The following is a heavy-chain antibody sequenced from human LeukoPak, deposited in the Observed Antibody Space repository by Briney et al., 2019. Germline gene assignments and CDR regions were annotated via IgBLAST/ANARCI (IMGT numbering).Heavy chain of an antibody. Sequence: GGSLRLSCPVSGFTFSSYGITWVRQAPGKGLEWVSGISGSGENTYYADSVKGRFTISRDNSKNTLYLQMNSLRAEDTALYYCAKDLTSWNYWGQGTLVTVSS. CDR3: AKDLTSWNY. CDR1: GFTFSSYG. V-gene: IGHV3-23*01. J-gene: IGHJ4*02. D-gene: IGHD2-2*01. CDR2: ISGSGENT.